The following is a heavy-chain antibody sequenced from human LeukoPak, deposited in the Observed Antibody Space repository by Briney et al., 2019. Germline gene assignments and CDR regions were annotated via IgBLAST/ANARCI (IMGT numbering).Heavy chain of an antibody. D-gene: IGHD3-3*01. CDR2: ISYDGSNK. V-gene: IGHV3-30-3*01. Sequence: GGSLRPSCAASGFTFSSYAMHWVRQAPGKGLEWVAVISYDGSNKYYADSVKGRFTISRDNSKNTLYLQMSSLRAEDTAVYYCAEWSYYWGQGTLVTVSS. CDR1: GFTFSSYA. J-gene: IGHJ4*02. CDR3: AEWSYY.